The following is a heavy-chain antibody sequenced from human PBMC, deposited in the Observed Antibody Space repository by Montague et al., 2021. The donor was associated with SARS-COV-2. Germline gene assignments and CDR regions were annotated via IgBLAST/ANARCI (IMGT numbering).Heavy chain of an antibody. CDR1: GFTFSSYE. CDR3: ARVEGWTDYYDILTGYSRNFDY. Sequence: SLRLSCAASGFTFSSYEMNWVRQAPGKGLEWVSYISSSGSTIYYADSVKGRFTISRDNAKNSLYLQMNSPRAEDTAVYYCARVEGWTDYYDILTGYSRNFDYWGQGTLVTVSS. CDR2: ISSSGSTI. J-gene: IGHJ4*02. D-gene: IGHD3-9*01. V-gene: IGHV3-48*03.